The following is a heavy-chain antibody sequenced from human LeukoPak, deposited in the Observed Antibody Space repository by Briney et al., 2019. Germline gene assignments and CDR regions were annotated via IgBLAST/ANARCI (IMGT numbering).Heavy chain of an antibody. J-gene: IGHJ4*02. CDR1: GFTFTSYA. D-gene: IGHD2-2*01. CDR3: AREWVGYCSSTSCGG. Sequence: GGSLRLSCAASGFTFTSYAMSWVRQAPGKGLEWVSYISSSSSTIYYADSVKGRFTISRDNAKNSLYLQMNSLRDEDTAVYYCAREWVGYCSSTSCGGWGQGTLVTVSS. CDR2: ISSSSSTI. V-gene: IGHV3-48*02.